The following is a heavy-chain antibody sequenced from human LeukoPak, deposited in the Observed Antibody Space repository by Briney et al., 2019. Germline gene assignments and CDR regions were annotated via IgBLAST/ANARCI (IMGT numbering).Heavy chain of an antibody. Sequence: PGGSLRLSCVGYGYSFSTYSMSWVRQGPGKGLEWVSSIYNSGSDVFYADSVKGRFTISRDNSQNTLYLQMNSLRVEDTAIYYCAKDVVPDSGWDIDYWGQGTLVTVSS. J-gene: IGHJ4*02. D-gene: IGHD6-19*01. CDR1: GYSFSTYS. V-gene: IGHV3-23*05. CDR3: AKDVVPDSGWDIDY. CDR2: IYNSGSDV.